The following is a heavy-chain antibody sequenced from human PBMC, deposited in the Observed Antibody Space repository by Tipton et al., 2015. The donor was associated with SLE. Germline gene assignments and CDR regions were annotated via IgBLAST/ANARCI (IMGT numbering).Heavy chain of an antibody. Sequence: GLVKPSETLSLTCTVSGGSISSYYWSWIRQPPGKGLEWIGYIYYSGSTYYNPSLKSRVTISVDTSKNQFSLKLSSVTAADTAVYYCARGGGLTTVTTYAFDIWGQGTMVTVSS. CDR3: ARGGGLTTVTTYAFDI. J-gene: IGHJ3*02. CDR1: GGSISSYY. CDR2: IYYSGST. V-gene: IGHV4-59*01. D-gene: IGHD4-17*01.